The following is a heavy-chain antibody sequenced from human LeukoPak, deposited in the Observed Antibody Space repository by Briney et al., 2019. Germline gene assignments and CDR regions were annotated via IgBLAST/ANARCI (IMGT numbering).Heavy chain of an antibody. V-gene: IGHV4-39*07. CDR2: IYYSEST. D-gene: IGHD4-17*01. Sequence: SETLSLTRTVSGGSMSSSSYYWGWIRQPPGKGLEWIGSIYYSESTYQNPSLKSRVTISVDTSKNQFSLKLSSVTAADTAVYYCARIPTVTFFDYWGQGTLVTVSS. CDR1: GGSMSSSSYY. CDR3: ARIPTVTFFDY. J-gene: IGHJ4*02.